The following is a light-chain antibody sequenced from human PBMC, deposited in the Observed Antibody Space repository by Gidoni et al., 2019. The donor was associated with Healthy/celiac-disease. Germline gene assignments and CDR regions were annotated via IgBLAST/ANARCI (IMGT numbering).Light chain of an antibody. CDR1: KLGDKS. Sequence: SYEMTQPPSVSVSPEQTASITCSGDKLGDKSAWWYQQKRRQSPVLVIYQDSKRPAWIPELFSGSNSGNTATLTISGTQAMDEADYYCQAWDSSSYVFGTGTKVTVL. J-gene: IGLJ1*01. CDR3: QAWDSSSYV. CDR2: QDS. V-gene: IGLV3-1*01.